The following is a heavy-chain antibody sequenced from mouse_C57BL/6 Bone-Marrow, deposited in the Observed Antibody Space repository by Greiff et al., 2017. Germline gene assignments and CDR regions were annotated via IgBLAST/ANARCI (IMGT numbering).Heavy chain of an antibody. CDR2: IHPNSGST. J-gene: IGHJ2*01. D-gene: IGHD2-2*01. Sequence: QVQLQQPGAELVKPGASVKLSCKASGYTFTSYWMHWVKQRPGQGLEWIGMIHPNSGSTNYNEKFKSKATLTVDKSSSTAYMQLSSLTSEDSAVYYCAKIYYGYDEDYWGQGTTLTVSS. CDR1: GYTFTSYW. V-gene: IGHV1-64*01. CDR3: AKIYYGYDEDY.